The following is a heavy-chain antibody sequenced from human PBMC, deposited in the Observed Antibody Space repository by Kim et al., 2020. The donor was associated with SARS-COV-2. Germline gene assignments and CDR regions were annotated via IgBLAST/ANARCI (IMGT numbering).Heavy chain of an antibody. V-gene: IGHV1-2*02. CDR3: ASAEPDTAKRLGGIDV. J-gene: IGHJ6*02. D-gene: IGHD5-18*01. Sequence: KFQGRVTMTRDTSISTVYMELSRLRSEDTAVYYCASAEPDTAKRLGGIDVWGQGTLVTVSS.